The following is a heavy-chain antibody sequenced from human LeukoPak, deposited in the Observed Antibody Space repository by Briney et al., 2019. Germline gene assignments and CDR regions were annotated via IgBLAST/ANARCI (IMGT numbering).Heavy chain of an antibody. CDR2: IIPIFGTA. D-gene: IGHD2-2*01. V-gene: IGHV1-69*05. Sequence: SVKVSCKASGGTFSSYAISWARQAPGQGLEWMGGIIPIFGTANYAQKFQGRVTITTDESTSTAYMELSSLRSEDTAVYYCARVEGYCSSTSCPNWFDPWGQGTLVTVSS. CDR1: GGTFSSYA. J-gene: IGHJ5*02. CDR3: ARVEGYCSSTSCPNWFDP.